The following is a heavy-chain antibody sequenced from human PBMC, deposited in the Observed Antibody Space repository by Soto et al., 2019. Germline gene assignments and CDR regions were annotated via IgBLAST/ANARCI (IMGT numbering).Heavy chain of an antibody. CDR3: ARASLGYCSSTSCRSNWFDP. CDR1: GGSVSSGSYY. V-gene: IGHV4-61*01. CDR2: IYYSGST. Sequence: SETLSLTCTVSGGSVSSGSYYWSWIRQPPGKGLEWIGYIYYSGSTNYNPSLKSRVTISVDTSKNQFSLKLSSVTAADTAVYYCARASLGYCSSTSCRSNWFDPWGQGILVTVSS. D-gene: IGHD2-2*01. J-gene: IGHJ5*02.